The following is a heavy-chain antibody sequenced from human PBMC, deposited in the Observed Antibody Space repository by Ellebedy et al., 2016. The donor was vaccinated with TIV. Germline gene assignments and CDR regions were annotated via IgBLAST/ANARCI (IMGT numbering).Heavy chain of an antibody. V-gene: IGHV4-59*01. CDR1: GGSISSYY. CDR3: ARDNPDYGDYVGAAFDY. J-gene: IGHJ4*02. Sequence: MPSETLSLTCTVSGGSISSYYWSWIRQPPGKGLEWIGYIYYSGSTNYNPSLKSRVTISVDTSKNQFSLKLSSVTAADTAVYYCARDNPDYGDYVGAAFDYWGQGTLVTVSS. D-gene: IGHD4-17*01. CDR2: IYYSGST.